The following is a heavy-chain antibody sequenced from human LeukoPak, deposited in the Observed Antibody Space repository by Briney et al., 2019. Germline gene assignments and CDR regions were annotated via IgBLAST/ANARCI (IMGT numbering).Heavy chain of an antibody. D-gene: IGHD2-15*01. V-gene: IGHV3-9*01. CDR1: GFTFDDYA. CDR3: ARGRYSNWFDP. J-gene: IGHJ5*02. Sequence: GGSLRLSCAASGFTFDDYAMHWVRQAPGKGLEWVSGISWNSGSIGYADSVKGRFTISRDNAKNSLYLQMNSLRAEDTAVYYCARGRYSNWFDPWGQGTLVTVSS. CDR2: ISWNSGSI.